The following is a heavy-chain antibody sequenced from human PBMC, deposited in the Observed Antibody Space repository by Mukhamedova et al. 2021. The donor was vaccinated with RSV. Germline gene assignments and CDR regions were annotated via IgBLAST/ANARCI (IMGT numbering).Heavy chain of an antibody. D-gene: IGHD1-26*01. CDR2: INPSGGST. J-gene: IGHJ4*02. Sequence: APGQGLEWMGIINPSGGSTSYAQKFQGRVTMTRDTSTSTVYMELSSLRSEDTAVYYCASGWELLGDGYWGQGTLVTVSS. V-gene: IGHV1-46*01. CDR3: ASGWELLGDGY.